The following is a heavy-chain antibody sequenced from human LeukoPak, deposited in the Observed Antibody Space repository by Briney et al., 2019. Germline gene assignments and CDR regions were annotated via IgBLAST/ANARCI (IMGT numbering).Heavy chain of an antibody. CDR1: GDSISTNY. J-gene: IGHJ4*02. Sequence: KPSETLSLTCTVSGDSISTNYWSWIRQPPGKGLEWIGYIYHSGSTSYNPSLKSRVTISPDTSKKHFSLKLSSVTAADTAVYYCARPGRDGYNLWGQGTLVTVSS. V-gene: IGHV4-59*12. CDR2: IYHSGST. D-gene: IGHD5-24*01. CDR3: ARPGRDGYNL.